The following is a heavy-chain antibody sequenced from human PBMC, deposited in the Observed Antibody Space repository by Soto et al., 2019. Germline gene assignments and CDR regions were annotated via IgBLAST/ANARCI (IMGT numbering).Heavy chain of an antibody. V-gene: IGHV3-23*01. J-gene: IGHJ4*02. CDR1: GFTFSSYA. CDR3: AKGTTLIAVGIDN. Sequence: EVQLLESGGSLVQPGGSLRLSCAASGFTFSSYAMSWVRQAPGKGLEWVSLIRGGGDLTFYADSVKGRFTISRDNSRNTVYLQLNSLRAEDTAMYFCAKGTTLIAVGIDNWGQGTLVTFSS. CDR2: IRGGGDLT. D-gene: IGHD6-19*01.